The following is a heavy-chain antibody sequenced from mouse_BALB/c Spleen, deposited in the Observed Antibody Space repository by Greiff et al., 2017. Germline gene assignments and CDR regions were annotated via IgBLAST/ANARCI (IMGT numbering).Heavy chain of an antibody. J-gene: IGHJ3*01. Sequence: QVQLQQSGAELMKPGASVKISCKATGYTFSSYWIEWVKQRPGHGLEWIGEILPGSGSTNYDEKFKSKATLTVDTSSSTAYMQLSSLTSEDSAVYYCTRTTVVAPEAQFAYWGQGTLVTVSA. D-gene: IGHD1-1*01. CDR2: ILPGSGST. V-gene: IGHV1-9*01. CDR1: GYTFSSYW. CDR3: TRTTVVAPEAQFAY.